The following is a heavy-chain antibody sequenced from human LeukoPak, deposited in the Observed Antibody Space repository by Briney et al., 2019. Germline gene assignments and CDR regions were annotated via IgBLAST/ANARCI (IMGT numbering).Heavy chain of an antibody. Sequence: GGSLRLSCAASGFTVSSNYMSWVRQAPGKGLEWVSVIYSGGSTYYADSVKGRFTISRDNSKNTLYLQMNSLRAEDTAVYYCARVTSIVVVPAAMSGSIRRYYYYYYMDVWGKGTTATVSS. V-gene: IGHV3-53*01. J-gene: IGHJ6*03. D-gene: IGHD2-2*01. CDR2: IYSGGST. CDR1: GFTVSSNY. CDR3: ARVTSIVVVPAAMSGSIRRYYYYYYMDV.